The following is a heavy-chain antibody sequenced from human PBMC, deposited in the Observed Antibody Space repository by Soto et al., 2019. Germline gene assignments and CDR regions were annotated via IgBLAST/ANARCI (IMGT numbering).Heavy chain of an antibody. V-gene: IGHV5-51*01. J-gene: IGHJ3*02. CDR1: VYSFTSYW. CDR2: IYPGDSDT. D-gene: IGHD5-12*01. CDR3: ARRRDGYNYLAFNI. Sequence: PGESLKISCKGSVYSFTSYWIGWVRQMPGKGLEWMGIIYPGDSDTRYSPSFQGQVTIAADKSMSTAYLQWSSLKASDTAMYYCARRRDGYNYLAFNIWGQGTKVTVSS.